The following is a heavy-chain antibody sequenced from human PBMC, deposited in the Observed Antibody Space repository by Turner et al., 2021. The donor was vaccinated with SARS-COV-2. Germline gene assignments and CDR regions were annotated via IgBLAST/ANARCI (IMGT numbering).Heavy chain of an antibody. CDR2: IWYDGSNK. Sequence: QVQLVASGGGVVQPARSLSPSCAASGFTFSSYGMHWVRKARGKGLELVAVIWYDGSNKFYADSVKGRFTITRDNSKNTMYVQMNGLRVEDTAVYYCARAISVAGSGEAFDIWGQGTMVTVSS. CDR1: GFTFSSYG. CDR3: ARAISVAGSGEAFDI. J-gene: IGHJ3*02. D-gene: IGHD6-19*01. V-gene: IGHV3-33*01.